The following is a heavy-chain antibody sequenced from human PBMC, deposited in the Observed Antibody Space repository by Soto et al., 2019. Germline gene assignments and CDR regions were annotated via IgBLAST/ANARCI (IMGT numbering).Heavy chain of an antibody. CDR3: ARDIGYDSSGYSLCFDY. CDR2: ISAYNGNT. J-gene: IGHJ4*02. V-gene: IGHV1-18*01. D-gene: IGHD3-22*01. CDR1: GYTFTSYG. Sequence: ASVKVSCKASGYTFTSYGISWVRQAPGQGLEWMGWISAYNGNTNYAQKLQGRVTMTTDTSTSTAYMELRSLRSDDTAVYYCARDIGYDSSGYSLCFDYWGQGTLVTVSS.